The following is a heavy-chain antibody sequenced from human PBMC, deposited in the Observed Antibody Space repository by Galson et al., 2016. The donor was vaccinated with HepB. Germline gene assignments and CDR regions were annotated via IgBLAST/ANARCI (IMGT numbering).Heavy chain of an antibody. Sequence: SVKVSCKASDDTFTSYGISWVRQAPGQGLEWMGWISVYNGRTKFPQRLQGRVTMTTDTSTSTAYMELRSLRSDDTAVYYCARSEMDYDFWSGYYKYAFDIWGQGTMVTVSS. CDR2: ISVYNGRT. J-gene: IGHJ3*02. D-gene: IGHD3-3*01. V-gene: IGHV1-18*01. CDR3: ARSEMDYDFWSGYYKYAFDI. CDR1: DDTFTSYG.